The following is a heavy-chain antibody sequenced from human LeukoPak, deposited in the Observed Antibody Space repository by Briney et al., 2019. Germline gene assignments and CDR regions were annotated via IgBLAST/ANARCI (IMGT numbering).Heavy chain of an antibody. V-gene: IGHV3-30*18. CDR3: TNSDDYGDY. Sequence: GGSLRLSCAASGFTFSSYAMHWVRQAPGKGLEWVAVISYDGSKKYYADSVKGRFTISRDNSKNTLYLQMTSLRAEDTAVYYCTNSDDYGDYWGQGTLVTVSS. J-gene: IGHJ4*02. CDR2: ISYDGSKK. CDR1: GFTFSSYA.